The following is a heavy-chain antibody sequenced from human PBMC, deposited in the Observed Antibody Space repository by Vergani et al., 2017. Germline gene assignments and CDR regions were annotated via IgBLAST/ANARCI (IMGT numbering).Heavy chain of an antibody. D-gene: IGHD3-10*01. CDR3: ARGRGGMVRGVYGY. J-gene: IGHJ4*02. CDR2: IYYSGST. Sequence: QVQLQESGPGLVKPSETLSLTCTVSGGSISSYYWSWIRQPPGKGLEWIGYIYYSGSTNYNPSLKSRVTISVDTSKNQLSLKLSSVTAADTAVYYCARGRGGMVRGVYGYWGQGTLVTVSS. CDR1: GGSISSYY. V-gene: IGHV4-59*12.